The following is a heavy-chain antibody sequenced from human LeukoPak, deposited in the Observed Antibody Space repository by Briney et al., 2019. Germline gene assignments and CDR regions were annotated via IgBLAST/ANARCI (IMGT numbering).Heavy chain of an antibody. D-gene: IGHD2-2*01. CDR3: ARHRIVSSLTN. CDR1: GGSISSYY. J-gene: IGHJ4*02. Sequence: SETLSLTCTVSGGSISSYYWSWIRQPPGKGLEWIGYIYYSGSTNYNPSLKSRVTISVDTSKNQFSLKLSSVTAADTAVYYCARHRIVSSLTNWGQGTLVTVSS. CDR2: IYYSGST. V-gene: IGHV4-59*08.